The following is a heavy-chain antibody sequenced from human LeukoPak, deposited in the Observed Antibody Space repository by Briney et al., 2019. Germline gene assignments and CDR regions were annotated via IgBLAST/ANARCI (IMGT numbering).Heavy chain of an antibody. J-gene: IGHJ4*02. Sequence: GGSLRLSCEASGFTFSNYAMNWVRQAPGKGLEWVSIIFGAGKNTTYYADSVKGRFTVSRDNSKNTLYLQMNSLRAEDTAAYYCAKRGAEVGATVAPGDYWGQGTLVTVSS. V-gene: IGHV3-23*01. CDR3: AKRGAEVGATVAPGDY. CDR2: IFGAGKNTT. D-gene: IGHD1-26*01. CDR1: GFTFSNYA.